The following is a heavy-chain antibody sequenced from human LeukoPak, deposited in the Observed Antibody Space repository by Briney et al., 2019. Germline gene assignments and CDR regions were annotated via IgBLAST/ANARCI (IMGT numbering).Heavy chain of an antibody. Sequence: PGGSLRLSCAASGFTFSSYGMHWVRQAPGKGLEWVAVIWYGGSNKYYADSVKGRFTISRDNSKNTLYLQMNSLRAEDTAVYYCAKGKPQWPSRYFDYWGQGTLVTVSS. CDR2: IWYGGSNK. CDR3: AKGKPQWPSRYFDY. CDR1: GFTFSSYG. V-gene: IGHV3-30*02. J-gene: IGHJ4*02. D-gene: IGHD6-19*01.